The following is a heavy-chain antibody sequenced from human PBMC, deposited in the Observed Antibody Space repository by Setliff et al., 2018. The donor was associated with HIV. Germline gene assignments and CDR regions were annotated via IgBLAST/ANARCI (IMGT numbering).Heavy chain of an antibody. CDR3: ARGPHYYDSSGYFNY. D-gene: IGHD3-22*01. CDR2: IYPGDSDT. Sequence: PGESLKISCKGSGYSFTSYWISWVRQMPGKGLEWMGIIYPGDSDTRYSPSFQGQVTISADKSISTAYLQWSSLKASDTAMYYCARGPHYYDSSGYFNYWGQGTLVTVSS. V-gene: IGHV5-51*01. CDR1: GYSFTSYW. J-gene: IGHJ4*02.